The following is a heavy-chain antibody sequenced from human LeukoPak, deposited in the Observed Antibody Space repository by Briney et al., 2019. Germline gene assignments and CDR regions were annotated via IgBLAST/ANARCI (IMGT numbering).Heavy chain of an antibody. J-gene: IGHJ5*02. CDR1: GGTFSSYA. V-gene: IGHV1-69*06. Sequence: SVKVSCKASGGTFSSYAISWVRQAPGQGLEWMGGIIPIFGTANYAQKFQGRVTITADKSTSTAYMELSSLRSEDTAVYYCARGRSSLLGGVWFDPWGQGTLVTVSS. CDR2: IIPIFGTA. CDR3: ARGRSSLLGGVWFDP. D-gene: IGHD2-15*01.